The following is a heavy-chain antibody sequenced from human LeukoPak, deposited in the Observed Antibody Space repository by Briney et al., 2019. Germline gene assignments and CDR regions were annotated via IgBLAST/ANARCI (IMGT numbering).Heavy chain of an antibody. J-gene: IGHJ4*02. D-gene: IGHD3-22*01. CDR1: GYSISNGYY. V-gene: IGHV4-38-2*02. CDR3: AGGNYYDSSGYYLGFDY. CDR2: IYYNGRT. Sequence: SETLSLTCTVSGYSISNGYYWDWIRQSPGKGLEWIGGIYYNGRTYYNPSLKSRVNISPDTSKNQFSLKLSSVTAADTAVYYCAGGNYYDSSGYYLGFDYWGQGTLVTVSS.